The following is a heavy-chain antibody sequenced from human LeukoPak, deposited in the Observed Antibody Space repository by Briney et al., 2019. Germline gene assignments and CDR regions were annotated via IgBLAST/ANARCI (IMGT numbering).Heavy chain of an antibody. Sequence: ASVTVSCKASGYTFTSYYMHWVRQAPGQGLEWMGIINPSGGSTSYAQKFQGRVTMTRDTSTSTVYMELSSLRSEDTAVYYCARGMHIVVVTATPVDYWGQGTLVTVSS. D-gene: IGHD2-21*02. CDR1: GYTFTSYY. CDR3: ARGMHIVVVTATPVDY. CDR2: INPSGGST. J-gene: IGHJ4*02. V-gene: IGHV1-46*01.